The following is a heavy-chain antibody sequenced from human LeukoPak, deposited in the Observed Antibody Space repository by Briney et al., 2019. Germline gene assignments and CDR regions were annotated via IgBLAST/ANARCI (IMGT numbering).Heavy chain of an antibody. Sequence: SVKVSCKASGGTFSSYAISWVRQAPGQGLEWMGRIIPILGIANYAQKFQSRVTITADKSTSTAYMELSSLRSEDTAVYYCASNPGYSYGRLLNWFDPWGQGTLVTVSS. CDR3: ASNPGYSYGRLLNWFDP. J-gene: IGHJ5*02. D-gene: IGHD5-18*01. CDR2: IIPILGIA. CDR1: GGTFSSYA. V-gene: IGHV1-69*04.